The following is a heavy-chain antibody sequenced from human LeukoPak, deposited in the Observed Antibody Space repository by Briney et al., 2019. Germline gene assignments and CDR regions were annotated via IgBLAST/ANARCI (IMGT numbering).Heavy chain of an antibody. CDR1: GGTFSSYA. CDR3: GLSSSAGDPIWY. V-gene: IGHV1-69*13. Sequence: SVKVSCKASGGTFSSYAISWVRQAPGPGLEWMGGIIPIFGTANYAKKFQDRVTITAVESTSTAYMELSILRSENTAMYCCGLSSSAGDPIWYWGQGTLVTVSS. J-gene: IGHJ4*02. D-gene: IGHD6-6*01. CDR2: IIPIFGTA.